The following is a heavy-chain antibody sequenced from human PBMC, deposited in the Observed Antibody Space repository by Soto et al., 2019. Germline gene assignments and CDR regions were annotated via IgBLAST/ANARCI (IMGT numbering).Heavy chain of an antibody. CDR1: GLTFSSYS. Sequence: EVQLVESGGGLVQRGGSLRLSCAASGLTFSSYSMNWVRQAPGKGLEWVSYISSSSSTIYSADSVKGRFTISRDNAKNSIDLKRESLRAEDTAMYYCAYGEESRYYYYGMDVWCQGTTFTVSS. J-gene: IGHJ6*02. D-gene: IGHD3-16*01. CDR2: ISSSSSTI. V-gene: IGHV3-48*01. CDR3: AYGEESRYYYYGMDV.